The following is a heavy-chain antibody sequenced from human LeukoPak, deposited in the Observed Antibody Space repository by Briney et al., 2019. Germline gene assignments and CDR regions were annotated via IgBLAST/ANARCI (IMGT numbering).Heavy chain of an antibody. CDR3: AKDSGYYFNYAFDI. D-gene: IGHD3-22*01. V-gene: IGHV3-9*03. CDR2: ISWNSGSM. J-gene: IGHJ3*02. CDR1: GFTFGDYA. Sequence: GGSLRLSCAASGFTFGDYAMHWVRQAPGKGLEWVSGISWNSGSMGYADSVKGRFTISRDNAKNSLYLQMNSLRAEDIALYYCAKDSGYYFNYAFDIWGQGTMVTVSS.